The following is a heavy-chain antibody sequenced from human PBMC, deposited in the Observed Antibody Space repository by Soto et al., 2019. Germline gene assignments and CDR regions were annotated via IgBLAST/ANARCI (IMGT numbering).Heavy chain of an antibody. D-gene: IGHD3-10*01. V-gene: IGHV4-59*08. J-gene: IGHJ4*02. CDR1: GGSISSYY. Sequence: QVQLQESGPGLVKPSETLSLTYTVSGGSISSYYWSWIRQPPGKGLEWIGYIYYSGSTNYNPSLKSRVTISVDTSKNQFSLKLSSVTAADTAVYSCARRYGGGFDYWGQGTLVTVSS. CDR3: ARRYGGGFDY. CDR2: IYYSGST.